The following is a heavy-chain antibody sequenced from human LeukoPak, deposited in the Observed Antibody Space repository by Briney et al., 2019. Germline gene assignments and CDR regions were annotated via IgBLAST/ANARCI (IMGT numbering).Heavy chain of an antibody. V-gene: IGHV3-66*01. Sequence: RGSLRLSCTASGFIVSSKYMSWVRQAPGKGLQWVSVIYSGGSTFYADSVKGRFTISRDNSKNTLYLQMNSLRAEDTAVYYCARGLPGAVALDYWGQGTLVTVSS. D-gene: IGHD6-19*01. CDR1: GFIVSSKY. CDR2: IYSGGST. J-gene: IGHJ4*02. CDR3: ARGLPGAVALDY.